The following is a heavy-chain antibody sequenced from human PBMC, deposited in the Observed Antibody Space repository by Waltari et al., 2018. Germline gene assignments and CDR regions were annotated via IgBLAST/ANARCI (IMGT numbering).Heavy chain of an antibody. V-gene: IGHV4-39*02. CDR1: GGSISSSSYY. CDR2: IYYSGST. CDR3: AIEGHAAAFFSN. D-gene: IGHD6-13*01. J-gene: IGHJ4*02. Sequence: QLHLQESGPGLVKPSETLSLTCTVSGGSISSSSYYWGWIRQPPGKGLEWIGSIYYSGSTYYNPSLKSRVTISVDTSKNQFSLKLSSVTAADTAVYYCAIEGHAAAFFSNWGQGTLVTVSS.